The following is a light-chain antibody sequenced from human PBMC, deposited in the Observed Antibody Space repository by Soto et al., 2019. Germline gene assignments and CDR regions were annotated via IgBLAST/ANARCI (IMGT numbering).Light chain of an antibody. CDR1: QSVSSY. CDR2: DAS. J-gene: IGKJ3*01. V-gene: IGKV3-11*01. CDR3: QQRTKWVT. Sequence: EIVLTQSPATLSLSPGERATLSCRASQSVSSYLAWYQQKPGQAPRLLIYDASNRATGIPARFSGSGSGTDFTLTISSLEPEDFAVYYCQQRTKWVTFGHGTKVDIK.